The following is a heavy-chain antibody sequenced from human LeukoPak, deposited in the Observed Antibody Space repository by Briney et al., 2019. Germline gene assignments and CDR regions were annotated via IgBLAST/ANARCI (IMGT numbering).Heavy chain of an antibody. CDR3: ANGSYYSGSGSFSQYGWFDP. V-gene: IGHV3-23*01. J-gene: IGHJ5*02. CDR1: GFTFSTYA. Sequence: GGSLRLSCAASGFTFSTYAMTGVRQAPGKGLEWVSTISGSGGITYYPDSVRGRFTISRDNSKNTLYLQFNSLSAEETALYYCANGSYYSGSGSFSQYGWFDPWGQGTLVTVSS. CDR2: ISGSGGIT. D-gene: IGHD3-10*01.